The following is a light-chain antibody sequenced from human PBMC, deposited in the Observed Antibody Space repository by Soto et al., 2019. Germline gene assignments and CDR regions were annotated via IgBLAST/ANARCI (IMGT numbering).Light chain of an antibody. V-gene: IGLV2-23*02. Sequence: QSVLTQPASVSGSPGQSITISCTGTSSDVGSYNLVSWYQQHPGKAPKLMIYEVSKRPSGVSNRFSGSKSGNTASLTISGLQAEDEADYYCCSYAGSSTSYVFGTGTKPPS. J-gene: IGLJ1*01. CDR1: SSDVGSYNL. CDR3: CSYAGSSTSYV. CDR2: EVS.